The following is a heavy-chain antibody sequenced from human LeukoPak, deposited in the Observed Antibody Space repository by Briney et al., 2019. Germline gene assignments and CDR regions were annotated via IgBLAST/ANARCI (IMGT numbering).Heavy chain of an antibody. D-gene: IGHD2-2*02. CDR1: GGTFSSYA. CDR2: IIPIFGTA. CDR3: AIPQDIVVPAAIRPGRGYYYYYMDV. V-gene: IGHV1-69*13. Sequence: SVKVSCKASGGTFSSYAISWVRQAPGQGLEWMGGIIPIFGTANYAQKFQGRVTITADESTSTAYMELSSLRSEDTAVYYCAIPQDIVVPAAIRPGRGYYYYYMDVWGKGTTVTVSS. J-gene: IGHJ6*03.